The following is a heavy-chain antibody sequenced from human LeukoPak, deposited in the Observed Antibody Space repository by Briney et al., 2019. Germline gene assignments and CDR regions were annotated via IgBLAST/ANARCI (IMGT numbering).Heavy chain of an antibody. CDR1: GYTFADYA. V-gene: IGHV1-18*01. J-gene: IGHJ3*02. Sequence: ASVKVPCKASGYTFADYAMNWVRHAPGQGLEWMGWISAYKGNTELAQKFQGRVTLATDASTSTAYVELRSLTSDDTAVYFCARRGSRTRRGDDAFDIWGQGTMVTVSS. D-gene: IGHD2-2*01. CDR2: ISAYKGNT. CDR3: ARRGSRTRRGDDAFDI.